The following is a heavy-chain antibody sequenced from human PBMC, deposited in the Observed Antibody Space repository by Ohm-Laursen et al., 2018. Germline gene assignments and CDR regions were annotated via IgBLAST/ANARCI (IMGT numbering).Heavy chain of an antibody. V-gene: IGHV4-59*01. D-gene: IGHD4-23*01. J-gene: IGHJ2*01. CDR2: IHSSGST. CDR1: GGSISSYY. CDR3: ARDGYGGTGYFDL. Sequence: SETLSLTCTVSGGSISSYYWSWIRQPRGKGLEWIGYIHSSGSTNYNPSLKSRVTISVDTSKNLLSLKLTSVTAADTAVYYCARDGYGGTGYFDLWGRGTLVTVSS.